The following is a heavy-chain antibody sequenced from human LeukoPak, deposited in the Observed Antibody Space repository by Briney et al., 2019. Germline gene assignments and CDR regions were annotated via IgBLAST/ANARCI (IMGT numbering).Heavy chain of an antibody. Sequence: PGGSLRLSCAASGFTVSSNCMSWVRQAPGKGLEWVSVIYSGGSTYYADSVKGRFTISRDNSKNTLYLQMNSLRAEDTAVYYCAKDLSVPDTAFDYWGQGTLVTVSS. CDR2: IYSGGST. CDR3: AKDLSVPDTAFDY. V-gene: IGHV3-53*05. CDR1: GFTVSSNC. D-gene: IGHD5-18*01. J-gene: IGHJ4*02.